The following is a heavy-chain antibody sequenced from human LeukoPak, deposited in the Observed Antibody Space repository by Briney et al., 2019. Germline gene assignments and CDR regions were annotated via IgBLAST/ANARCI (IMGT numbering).Heavy chain of an antibody. CDR2: IYQSGST. J-gene: IGHJ4*02. D-gene: IGHD3-10*01. Sequence: PSQTLSLTCGVSGASVSSIGYSWTWIRQPPGRGLEWIGYIYQSGSTSYNPSLKSRLTMSVDTSKNQFSLHLTSVTAADTAVYYCAKGGESSLPSDYWGQGTLVTVSS. V-gene: IGHV4-30-2*01. CDR1: GASVSSIGYS. CDR3: AKGGESSLPSDY.